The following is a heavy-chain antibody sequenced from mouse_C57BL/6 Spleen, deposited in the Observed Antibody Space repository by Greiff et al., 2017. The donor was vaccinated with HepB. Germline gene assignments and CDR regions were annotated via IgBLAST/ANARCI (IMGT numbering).Heavy chain of an antibody. J-gene: IGHJ1*03. Sequence: EVQGVESGGGLVKPGGSLKLSCAASGFTFSSYTMSWVRQTPEKRLEWVATISGGGGNTYYPDSVKGRFTISRDNAKNTLYLQMSSLRSEDTALYYCARHPYYYGSSYNWYFDVWGTGTTVTVSS. CDR1: GFTFSSYT. CDR3: ARHPYYYGSSYNWYFDV. V-gene: IGHV5-9*01. CDR2: ISGGGGNT. D-gene: IGHD1-1*01.